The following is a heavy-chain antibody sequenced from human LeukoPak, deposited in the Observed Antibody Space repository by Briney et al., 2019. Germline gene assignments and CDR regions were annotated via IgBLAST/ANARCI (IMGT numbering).Heavy chain of an antibody. D-gene: IGHD2-2*01. J-gene: IGHJ5*02. V-gene: IGHV3-7*01. CDR3: ARDIVVVVPAEGWFDP. Sequence: GGSLRLSCAASGFTFGNHWMSWVRQAPGKGLEWVANIKQDGSEKYFVDSVKGRFTISRDNAKNSLYLRMNSLRAEDTAVYYCARDIVVVVPAEGWFDPWGQGTLVTVSS. CDR2: IKQDGSEK. CDR1: GFTFGNHW.